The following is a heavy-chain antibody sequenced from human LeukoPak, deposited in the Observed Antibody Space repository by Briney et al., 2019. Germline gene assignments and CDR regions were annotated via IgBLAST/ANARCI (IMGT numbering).Heavy chain of an antibody. Sequence: GESLRLSCAASGFTFSSHWMHWVRQVPGKGLVWVSRIDSDGRSTFYADSVKGRFTISRDNAKNTLYLQMNSLRVEDTAVYFCARDPSEGSGWYDYWGQGTLVTVS. J-gene: IGHJ4*02. CDR2: IDSDGRST. D-gene: IGHD6-19*01. CDR3: ARDPSEGSGWYDY. V-gene: IGHV3-74*01. CDR1: GFTFSSHW.